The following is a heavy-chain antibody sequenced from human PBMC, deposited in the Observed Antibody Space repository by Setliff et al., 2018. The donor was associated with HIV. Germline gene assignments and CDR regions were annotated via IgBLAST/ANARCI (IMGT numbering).Heavy chain of an antibody. CDR2: IIPILGTA. D-gene: IGHD6-6*01. CDR1: KGTFTTYR. Sequence: GASVKVSCKASKGTFTTYRFTWVRQAPGQGLEWMGRIIPILGTANYAQNFQGRLTITADKSTSTTYMELSSLRSEDTAIYYCARVYNIEYSSSSAYYYYYMDVWGKGTTVTVSS. CDR3: ARVYNIEYSSSSAYYYYYMDV. J-gene: IGHJ6*03. V-gene: IGHV1-69*08.